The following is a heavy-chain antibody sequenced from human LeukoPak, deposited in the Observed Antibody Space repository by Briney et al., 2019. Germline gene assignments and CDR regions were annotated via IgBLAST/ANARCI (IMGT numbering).Heavy chain of an antibody. D-gene: IGHD2-21*02. V-gene: IGHV3-7*01. CDR1: GFTFSSYW. J-gene: IGHJ4*02. CDR3: ARESAYCGGDCYSLGPDY. Sequence: GGSLRLSCAASGFTFSSYWMSWVRQAPGKGLEWVANIRQDGSEKYYVDSVKGRFTISRDNAKNSLYLQMNSLRAEDTAVYYCARESAYCGGDCYSLGPDYWGQGTLVTVSS. CDR2: IRQDGSEK.